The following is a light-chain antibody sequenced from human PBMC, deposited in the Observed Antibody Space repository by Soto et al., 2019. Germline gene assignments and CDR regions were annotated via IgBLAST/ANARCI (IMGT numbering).Light chain of an antibody. Sequence: QLTQSPSSLSASVGDSVTISCRASQAIGNSLAWYQQKPGKAPKLLIYDASSLQVGVPSRFSGSGSGTDFTLTIRSLQPDDFANYSCQQLYSYPPITFGQGTRLEIK. V-gene: IGKV1-9*01. CDR1: QAIGNS. J-gene: IGKJ5*01. CDR2: DAS. CDR3: QQLYSYPPIT.